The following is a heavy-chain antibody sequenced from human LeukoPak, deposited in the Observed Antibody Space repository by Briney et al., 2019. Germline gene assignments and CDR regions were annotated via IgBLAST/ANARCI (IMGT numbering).Heavy chain of an antibody. CDR2: IYYSGST. CDR3: ARIAVPPGYYYGMDV. CDR1: GGSISSSSYY. D-gene: IGHD6-19*01. V-gene: IGHV4-39*01. Sequence: KPSETLSLTCTVSGGSISSSSYYWGWVRQPPGKGLEWIGSIYYSGSTYYNPSLKSRVTISVDTSKNQFSLKLSSVTAADTAVYYCARIAVPPGYYYGMDVWGQGTTVTVPS. J-gene: IGHJ6*02.